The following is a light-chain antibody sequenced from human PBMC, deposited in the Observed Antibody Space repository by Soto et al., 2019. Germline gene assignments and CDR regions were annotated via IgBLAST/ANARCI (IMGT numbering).Light chain of an antibody. Sequence: EPVLTQSPGTLSLSPGERATLSCRASQSLRDTYLAWYQQRPGQAPRLLIYGASSRATGIPDRFSGSGSGTDVTLTIINLEPEDFAVYYCQHYGSSPTWTFGQGTKVDIK. V-gene: IGKV3-20*01. CDR2: GAS. CDR1: QSLRDTY. J-gene: IGKJ1*01. CDR3: QHYGSSPTWT.